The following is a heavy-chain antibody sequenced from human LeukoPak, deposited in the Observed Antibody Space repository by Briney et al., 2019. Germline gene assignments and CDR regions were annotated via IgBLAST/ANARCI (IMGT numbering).Heavy chain of an antibody. J-gene: IGHJ4*02. CDR2: ISWNSGSI. CDR3: AKDWGPGRSSSSWWFGYFDY. V-gene: IGHV3-9*01. Sequence: GRSLRLSCAASGFTFDDYAMHRVRQAPGKGLEWVSGISWNSGSIGYADSVKGRFTISRDNAKNSLYLQMNSLRAEDTALYYCAKDWGPGRSSSSWWFGYFDYWGQGTLVTVSS. CDR1: GFTFDDYA. D-gene: IGHD6-6*01.